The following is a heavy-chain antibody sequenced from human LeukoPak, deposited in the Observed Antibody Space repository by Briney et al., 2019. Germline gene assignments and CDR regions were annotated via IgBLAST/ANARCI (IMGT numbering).Heavy chain of an antibody. D-gene: IGHD6-13*01. V-gene: IGHV3-49*04. Sequence: PGGTLRLSCAASGFTFSSYGMSWVRQAPGKGLEWVGFIRSKAYGGTTEYAASVNGRFTISRDDSKSIAYLQMNSLKTEDTGVYYCTRLDSSRWYSLWYYYDMDVWGKGTTVTVSS. J-gene: IGHJ6*03. CDR2: IRSKAYGGTT. CDR3: TRLDSSRWYSLWYYYDMDV. CDR1: GFTFSSYG.